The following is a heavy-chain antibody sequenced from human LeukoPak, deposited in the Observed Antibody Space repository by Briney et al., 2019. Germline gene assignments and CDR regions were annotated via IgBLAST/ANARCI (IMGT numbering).Heavy chain of an antibody. CDR3: ARDLEYYYDSGQVRWFDP. D-gene: IGHD3-22*01. J-gene: IGHJ5*02. Sequence: GGSLRLSCVASGFTFSRYWMSWVRQAPGKGLEWVASIEQDGTEKYYVDSVKGRFTISRDNAKNSLYLQMNSLRAEDTAVYYCARDLEYYYDSGQVRWFDPWGQGTLVTVSS. CDR1: GFTFSRYW. CDR2: IEQDGTEK. V-gene: IGHV3-7*03.